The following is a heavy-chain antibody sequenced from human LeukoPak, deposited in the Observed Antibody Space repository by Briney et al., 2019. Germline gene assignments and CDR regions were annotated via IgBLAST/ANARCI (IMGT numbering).Heavy chain of an antibody. Sequence: PGGSLRLSCAASRFTFSSYGMHWVRQAPGKGLEGVAVISYDGSNKYYADTVKGRFTISRDNSKNTLYLQMNSLRAEDTGGYYCAKDDRRYCSGGSCYDLGYWGQGTLVTVSS. D-gene: IGHD2-15*01. CDR2: ISYDGSNK. V-gene: IGHV3-30*18. J-gene: IGHJ4*02. CDR1: RFTFSSYG. CDR3: AKDDRRYCSGGSCYDLGY.